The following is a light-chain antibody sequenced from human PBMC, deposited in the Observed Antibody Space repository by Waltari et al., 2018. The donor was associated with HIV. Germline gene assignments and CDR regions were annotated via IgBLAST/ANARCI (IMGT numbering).Light chain of an antibody. CDR1: QSVNSH. J-gene: IGKJ2*01. CDR3: QQYNHWPPYT. V-gene: IGKV3-15*01. CDR2: GAS. Sequence: EVVMTQSTATLSVSPGERATLSFTASQSVNSHVDWYQHKPGQAHRLLIYGASTRATGVPARFSGSGSGTEFTLTISNLQSEDFAVYYCQQYNHWPPYTFGQGTKLEIK.